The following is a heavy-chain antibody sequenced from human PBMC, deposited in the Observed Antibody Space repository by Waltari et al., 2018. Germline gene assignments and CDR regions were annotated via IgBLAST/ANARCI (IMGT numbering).Heavy chain of an antibody. CDR3: ARGSQAEWLLNDH. J-gene: IGHJ4*01. Sequence: EVQLVESGGGLVEPGGSLRLSCAASGFPFRIHGMNWVRPAAGKGLGWFASISGSSSSIFYTESVKGRFTISRDNAKNSVYLQMNILRAEDTAVYSCARGSQAEWLLNDHWGQGTLVTVSS. V-gene: IGHV3-21*06. CDR1: GFPFRIHG. CDR2: ISGSSSSI. D-gene: IGHD3-3*01.